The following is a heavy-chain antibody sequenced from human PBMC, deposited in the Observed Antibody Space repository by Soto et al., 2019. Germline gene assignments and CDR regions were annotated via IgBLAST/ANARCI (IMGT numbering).Heavy chain of an antibody. V-gene: IGHV1-2*02. Sequence: GASVKVSCKASGYTFTGYYMHWVRQAPGQGLEWMGWINPNSGGTNYAQKFQGRVTMTRDTSISTAYMELSRLRSDDTAVYYCARDFSPGYGQIWFDPWGQGTLVTVSS. CDR3: ARDFSPGYGQIWFDP. J-gene: IGHJ5*02. CDR1: GYTFTGYY. CDR2: INPNSGGT. D-gene: IGHD5-18*01.